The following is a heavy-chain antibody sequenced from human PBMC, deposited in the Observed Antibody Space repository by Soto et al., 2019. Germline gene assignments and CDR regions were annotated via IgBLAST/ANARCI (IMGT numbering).Heavy chain of an antibody. Sequence: QLQLQESGPGLVRSSETLSLTCSVSGASISTSSDFWGWIRQAPGKGLEWIGNVYQCGTTHLNQSLKSRVSIYVDRSKNQFSLELNSATAADRAVYYCARQPESTSYFDYWGQGILVTVSS. J-gene: IGHJ4*02. CDR3: ARQPESTSYFDY. V-gene: IGHV4-39*01. CDR2: VYQCGTT. CDR1: GASISTSSDF. D-gene: IGHD2-2*01.